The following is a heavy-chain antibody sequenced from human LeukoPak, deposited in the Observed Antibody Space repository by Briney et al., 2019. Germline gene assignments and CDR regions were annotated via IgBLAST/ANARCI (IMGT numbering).Heavy chain of an antibody. CDR2: INQSGST. CDR3: ARVGGYNIRTFDY. V-gene: IGHV4-34*01. J-gene: IGHJ4*02. Sequence: PSGTLSLTCAVYGGSFSGYYWSWIRQPPGKGLEWIGEINQSGSTNYNPSLKSRVTISVDTSKNQFSLKLSSVTAADTAVYYCARVGGYNIRTFDYWGQGTLVTVSS. CDR1: GGSFSGYY. D-gene: IGHD5-24*01.